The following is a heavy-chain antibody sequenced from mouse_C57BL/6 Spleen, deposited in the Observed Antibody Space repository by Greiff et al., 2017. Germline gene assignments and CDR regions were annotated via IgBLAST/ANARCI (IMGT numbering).Heavy chain of an antibody. CDR3: AREDLDWYFDV. J-gene: IGHJ1*03. Sequence: QVHVKQPGTELVKPGASVKLSCKASGYTFTSYWMHWVKQRPGQGLEWIGNINPSNGGTNYNEKFKSKATLTVDKSSSTAYMQLSSLTSEDSAVYYCAREDLDWYFDVWGTGTTVTVSS. V-gene: IGHV1-53*01. CDR2: INPSNGGT. CDR1: GYTFTSYW.